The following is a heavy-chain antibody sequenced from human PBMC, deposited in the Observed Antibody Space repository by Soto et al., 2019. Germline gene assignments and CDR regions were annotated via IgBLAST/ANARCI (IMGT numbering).Heavy chain of an antibody. D-gene: IGHD6-6*01. CDR2: IYYSGST. J-gene: IGHJ5*02. CDR3: ARRPLEYSSSSSWFDP. CDR1: GGSISSGGYY. V-gene: IGHV4-31*03. Sequence: SETLSLTCTVSGGSISSGGYYWSWIRQHPGKSQEWIGYIYYSGSTYYNPSLKSRVTISVDTSKNQFSLKLSSVTAADTAVYYCARRPLEYSSSSSWFDPWGQGTLVTVSS.